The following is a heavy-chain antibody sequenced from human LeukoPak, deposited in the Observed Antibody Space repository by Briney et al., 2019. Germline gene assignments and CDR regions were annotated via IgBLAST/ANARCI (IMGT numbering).Heavy chain of an antibody. D-gene: IGHD5-24*01. J-gene: IGHJ4*02. CDR2: SYYSEST. CDR1: SGSISSGVYY. CDR3: ARGVRWLQLSYFDY. V-gene: IGHV4-31*03. Sequence: PSETLSLTCPVSSGSISSGVYYWSWIRQHPGKGLEWIGYSYYSESTYYNPSLKSRVTISVDTSKNQFSLKLSSVTAADTAVYYCARGVRWLQLSYFDYWGQGTLVTVSS.